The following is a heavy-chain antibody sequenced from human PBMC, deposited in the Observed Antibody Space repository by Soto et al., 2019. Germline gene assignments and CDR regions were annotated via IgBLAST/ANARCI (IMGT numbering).Heavy chain of an antibody. D-gene: IGHD2-21*02. CDR3: ARYSGYCGGDCYAFDI. V-gene: IGHV1-46*01. J-gene: IGHJ3*02. Sequence: ASVKVSCKASGYTFPSYYMHWVRQAPGQGLEWMGIINPSGGSTSYAQKFQGRVTMTRDTSTSTVYMELSSLRSEDTAVYYCARYSGYCGGDCYAFDIWGQGTMVTVSS. CDR1: GYTFPSYY. CDR2: INPSGGST.